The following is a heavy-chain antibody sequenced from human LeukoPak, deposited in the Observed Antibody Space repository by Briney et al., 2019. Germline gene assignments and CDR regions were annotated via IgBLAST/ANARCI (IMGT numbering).Heavy chain of an antibody. J-gene: IGHJ4*02. V-gene: IGHV4-39*01. D-gene: IGHD5-12*01. CDR2: IYYSGST. CDR3: ARWARGVFDY. Sequence: SENLSLTCTVSGDFISSSNYYWGWIRQPPGKGLEWIGSIYYSGSTYYNPSLKSRVTISVDTSKNQFSLKLSSVTAADTAVYYCARWARGVFDYWGQGTLVTVSS. CDR1: GDFISSSNYY.